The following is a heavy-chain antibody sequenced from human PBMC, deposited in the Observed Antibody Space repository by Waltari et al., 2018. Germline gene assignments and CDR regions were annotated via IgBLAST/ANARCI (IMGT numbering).Heavy chain of an antibody. CDR2: IYTGRHP. CDR3: AREVLPNATIWRSYFDY. D-gene: IGHD5-12*01. V-gene: IGHV4-4*07. Sequence: QVQLQESGPGLVKPSETLSLPCTVPGAPIRSYSWSWIRQPAGKGLEYIGRIYTGRHPNYNPSLESRVTMSIDTSKNEFSLKLSSVTAADTAVYYCAREVLPNATIWRSYFDYWGQGSLVTVSS. CDR1: GAPIRSYS. J-gene: IGHJ4*02.